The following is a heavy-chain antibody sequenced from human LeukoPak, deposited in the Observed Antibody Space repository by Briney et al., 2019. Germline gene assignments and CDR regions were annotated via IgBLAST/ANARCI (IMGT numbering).Heavy chain of an antibody. J-gene: IGHJ4*02. D-gene: IGHD2-15*01. V-gene: IGHV4-34*01. Sequence: PSETLSLTCAVYGGSFSGYYWSWIRQPPGKGLEWIGEINHSGSTNYNPSLKSRVTISVDTSKNQFSLKLSSVTAADTAVYYCAGGYCSGGSCYSYYWGQGTLVTVSS. CDR3: AGGYCSGGSCYSYY. CDR2: INHSGST. CDR1: GGSFSGYY.